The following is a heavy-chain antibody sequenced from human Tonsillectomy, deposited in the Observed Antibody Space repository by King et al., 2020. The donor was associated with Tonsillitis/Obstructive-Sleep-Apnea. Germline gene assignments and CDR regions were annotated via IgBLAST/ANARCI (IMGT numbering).Heavy chain of an antibody. D-gene: IGHD4-17*01. CDR3: ARSLFGTTVTDYYYYYMDV. CDR2: INPNSGGT. Sequence: VQLVESGAEVKKPGASVKVSCKASEYTFTGYYVHWVRQAPGQGLEWMGRINPNSGGTNYAQKFQGRVTMTRDTSISTAYMELSRLRSDDTAGYYCARSLFGTTVTDYYYYYMDVWGKGTTVTVSS. V-gene: IGHV1-2*06. J-gene: IGHJ6*03. CDR1: EYTFTGYY.